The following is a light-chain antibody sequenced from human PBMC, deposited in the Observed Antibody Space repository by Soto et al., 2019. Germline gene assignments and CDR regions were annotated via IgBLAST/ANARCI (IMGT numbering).Light chain of an antibody. V-gene: IGLV2-11*01. CDR3: CSYGGSFPYV. CDR2: DVT. CDR1: GSDVGGYDY. Sequence: QSVLTQPPSVSGSPGQSVTISCTGTGSDVGGYDYVSWYQQHPGKAPKLLIYDVTKRPSGVPDRFSGSKSGNTASLTISGLQAEDEADFFCCSYGGSFPYVFGTGTKVTVL. J-gene: IGLJ1*01.